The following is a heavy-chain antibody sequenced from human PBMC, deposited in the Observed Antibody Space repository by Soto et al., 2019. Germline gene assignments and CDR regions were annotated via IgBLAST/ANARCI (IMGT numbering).Heavy chain of an antibody. CDR3: ARAPGTFDYYYYMDV. Sequence: PGGSLRLSCAASGFTFSSYDMHWVRQATGKGLEWVSAIGTAGDTYYPGSVKGRFTISRENAKNSLYLQMNSLRAGDTAVYYCARAPGTFDYYYYMDVWGEGTTVTVSS. CDR1: GFTFSSYD. J-gene: IGHJ6*03. V-gene: IGHV3-13*01. CDR2: IGTAGDT.